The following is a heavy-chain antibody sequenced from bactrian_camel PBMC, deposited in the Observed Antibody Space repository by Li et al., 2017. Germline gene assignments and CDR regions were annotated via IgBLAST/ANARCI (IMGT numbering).Heavy chain of an antibody. Sequence: DVQLVESGGGSVQAGGSLRLSCAAGGYAGGAYCMAWFRQPPGKEREGVGNIGLHGLTTYADSMKGRFTISRDNAKTTLYLQMNRLEPEDTAMYFCAAAAYLYCIGSESQGGERINWHYWGQGTQVTVS. CDR2: NIGLHGLT. V-gene: IGHV3S66*01. D-gene: IGHD1*01. J-gene: IGHJ4*01. CDR1: GYAGGAYC. CDR3: AAAAYLYCIGSESQGGERINWHY.